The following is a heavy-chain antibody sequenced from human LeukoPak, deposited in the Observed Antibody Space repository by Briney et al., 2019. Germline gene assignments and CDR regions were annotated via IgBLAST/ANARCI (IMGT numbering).Heavy chain of an antibody. D-gene: IGHD4-17*01. Sequence: SETLSLTCAVYGGSFSGYYWSWIRQPPGKGLEWIGEINHSGTTKYNPSLKSRVTISADTSKNQFSLKLSSVTAADTAVYYCARGRGMTTIDYWGQGTLVTVSS. CDR1: GGSFSGYY. V-gene: IGHV4-34*01. CDR2: INHSGTT. CDR3: ARGRGMTTIDY. J-gene: IGHJ4*02.